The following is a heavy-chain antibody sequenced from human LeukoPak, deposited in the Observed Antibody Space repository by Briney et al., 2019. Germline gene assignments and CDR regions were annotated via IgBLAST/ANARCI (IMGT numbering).Heavy chain of an antibody. CDR3: ARVFGGGLSQAFDS. D-gene: IGHD2-15*01. CDR2: ISSNGGST. CDR1: GFTFSSYA. V-gene: IGHV3-64*01. J-gene: IGHJ3*02. Sequence: SLRLSCAASGFTFSSYAMHWVRPAPGKGLEDVSAISSNGGSTYYTNSVKGRFTISRDNSKNTLYLQMGSLRADDMAVYYCARVFGGGLSQAFDSWGQGTMVTVSS.